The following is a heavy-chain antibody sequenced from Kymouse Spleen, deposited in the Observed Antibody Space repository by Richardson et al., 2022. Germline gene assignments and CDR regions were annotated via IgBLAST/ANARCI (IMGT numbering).Heavy chain of an antibody. V-gene: IGHV4-39*01. J-gene: IGHJ4*02. CDR1: GGSISSSSYY. CDR3: ARQGVTIFGVVTPFDY. D-gene: IGHD3-3*01. CDR2: IYYSGST. Sequence: QLQLQESGPGLVKPSETLSLTCTVSGGSISSSSYYWGWIRQPPGKGLEWIGSIYYSGSTYYNPSLKSRVTISVDTSKNQFSLKLSSVTAADTAVYYCARQGVTIFGVVTPFDYWGQGTLVTVSS.